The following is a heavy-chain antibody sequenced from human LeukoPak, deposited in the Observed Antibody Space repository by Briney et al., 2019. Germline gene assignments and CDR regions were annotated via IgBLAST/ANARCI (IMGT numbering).Heavy chain of an antibody. CDR3: ARGSGWYGPNWFDP. D-gene: IGHD2-15*01. CDR2: IRYDGTNK. Sequence: GGSLRLSCAASGFTFSAYGMHWVRQAPGKGLEWVAFIRYDGTNKYYADSVKGRFTISRDNSKNTLYVQMNSLRAEDTAVYYCARGSGWYGPNWFDPWGQGTLVTVSS. V-gene: IGHV3-30*02. J-gene: IGHJ5*02. CDR1: GFTFSAYG.